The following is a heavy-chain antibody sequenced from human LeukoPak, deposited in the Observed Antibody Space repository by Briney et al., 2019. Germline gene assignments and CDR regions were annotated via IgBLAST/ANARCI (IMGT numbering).Heavy chain of an antibody. CDR1: GYTFTSYD. CDR2: MNPNSGNT. D-gene: IGHD3-10*02. Sequence: ASVKVSCKASGYTFTSYDINWVRQATGQGLEWMGWMNPNSGNTGYAQKFQGRVTMTRNTSISTAYMELSSLRSEDTAVYYCARGGRAGMFEGSQRERYLLGRNYYYYMDVRGKGTTVTVSS. CDR3: ARGGRAGMFEGSQRERYLLGRNYYYYMDV. J-gene: IGHJ6*03. V-gene: IGHV1-8*01.